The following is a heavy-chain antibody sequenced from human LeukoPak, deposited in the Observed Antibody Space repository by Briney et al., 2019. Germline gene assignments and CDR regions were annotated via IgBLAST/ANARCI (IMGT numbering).Heavy chain of an antibody. D-gene: IGHD3-9*01. CDR2: ISGSGGSGGST. CDR3: AIDLRYFDWFWPAGVKTIGDVDY. J-gene: IGHJ4*02. V-gene: IGHV3-23*01. Sequence: PGGSLRLSCAASGLTFSSYAMSWVRQAPGKGLEWVSAISGSGGSGGSTYYADSVKGRFTISRDNSKNTLYPQMNSLRAEDTAVYYCAIDLRYFDWFWPAGVKTIGDVDYWGQGTLVTVSS. CDR1: GLTFSSYA.